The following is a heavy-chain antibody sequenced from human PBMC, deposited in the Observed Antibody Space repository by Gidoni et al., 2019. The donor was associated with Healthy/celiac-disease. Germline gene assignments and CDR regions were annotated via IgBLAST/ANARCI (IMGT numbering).Heavy chain of an antibody. V-gene: IGHV3-23*01. CDR3: AKSYQLLYFDY. J-gene: IGHJ4*02. CDR1: GFTFSSYA. Sequence: EVQLLESGGGLVRPGGSLRPSCAAPGFTFSSYAMSWVRQAPGKGLEWVSAISGSGGSTYYADSVKGRFTISRDNSKNTLYLQMNSLRAEDTAVYYCAKSYQLLYFDYWGQGTLVTVSS. CDR2: ISGSGGST. D-gene: IGHD2-2*01.